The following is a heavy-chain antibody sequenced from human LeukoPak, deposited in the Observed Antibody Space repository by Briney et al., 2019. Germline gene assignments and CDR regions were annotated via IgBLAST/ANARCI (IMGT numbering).Heavy chain of an antibody. J-gene: IGHJ5*02. D-gene: IGHD6-19*01. CDR2: IYTSGST. CDR1: GGSISSYY. V-gene: IGHV4-4*07. Sequence: SETLSLTCTVSGGSISSYYWSWIRQPAGKGLEWIGRIYTSGSTNYNPSLKSRVTMSVDTSKNQSSLKLSSVTATDTAAYYCARDRYSSGWYNWFDPWGQGTLVTVSS. CDR3: ARDRYSSGWYNWFDP.